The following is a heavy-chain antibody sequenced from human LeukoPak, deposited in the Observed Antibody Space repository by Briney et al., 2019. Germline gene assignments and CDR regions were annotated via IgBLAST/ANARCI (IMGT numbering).Heavy chain of an antibody. D-gene: IGHD3-10*01. V-gene: IGHV4-4*07. CDR3: TSNSGSSKFDF. CDR1: GGSISGYY. J-gene: IGHJ4*02. CDR2: IYPSGGT. Sequence: SETLSLTRTVSGGSISGYYWSWIRQPAGKGLEWIGRIYPSGGTNYNPSLKNRITMSVDTSKNQFSLKLNSVTAADTAVYYCTSNSGSSKFDFWGQGTLVTVSS.